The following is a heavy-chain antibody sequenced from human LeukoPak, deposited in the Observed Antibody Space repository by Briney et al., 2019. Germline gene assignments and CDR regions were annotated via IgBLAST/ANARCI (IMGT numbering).Heavy chain of an antibody. J-gene: IGHJ6*03. V-gene: IGHV7-4-1*02. CDR1: GYTFTSYA. D-gene: IGHD6-6*01. CDR3: ARVFRREYSSSSVLYYYYMDV. CDR2: INTNTGNP. Sequence: GASVKVSCKASGYTFTSYAMNWVRQAPGQGLEWMGWINTNTGNPTYAQGVTGRFVFSLDTSVSTAYLQISSLKAEDTAVYYCARVFRREYSSSSVLYYYYMDVWGKGTTVTVSS.